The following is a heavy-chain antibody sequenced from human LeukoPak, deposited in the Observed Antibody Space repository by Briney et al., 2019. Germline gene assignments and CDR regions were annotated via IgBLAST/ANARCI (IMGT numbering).Heavy chain of an antibody. D-gene: IGHD3-16*01. CDR1: GYSFTSNW. Sequence: GESLKISCKGSGYSFTSNWIGWVRQMPGKGLEWMGIIYPGDSDTRYSPSFQGQVTISADKSISTAYLQWSSLKASDTAMYYCARTQTRTSNPNDYWGRGTLVAVSS. CDR2: IYPGDSDT. J-gene: IGHJ4*02. CDR3: ARTQTRTSNPNDY. V-gene: IGHV5-51*01.